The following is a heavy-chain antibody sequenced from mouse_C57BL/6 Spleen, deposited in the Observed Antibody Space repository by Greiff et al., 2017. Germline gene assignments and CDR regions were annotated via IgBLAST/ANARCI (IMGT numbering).Heavy chain of an antibody. Sequence: VKLMESGPGLVQPSQSLSITCTVSGFSLTSYGVHWVRQSPGKGLEWLGVIWSGGSTDYNAAFISRLSISKDNSKSQVFFKMNSLQADDTAIYYCASYDGYYAGFAYWGQGTLVTVSA. CDR2: IWSGGST. CDR1: GFSLTSYG. J-gene: IGHJ3*01. D-gene: IGHD2-3*01. CDR3: ASYDGYYAGFAY. V-gene: IGHV2-2*01.